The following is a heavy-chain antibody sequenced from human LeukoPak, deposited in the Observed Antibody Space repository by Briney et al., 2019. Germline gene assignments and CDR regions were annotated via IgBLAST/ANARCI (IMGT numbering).Heavy chain of an antibody. V-gene: IGHV4-34*01. CDR3: ARMAAGNFDY. D-gene: IGHD6-13*01. Sequence: SETLSLTCAVYGGSFSGYYGSWIRQPPGKGLEWIGEINHSGSTNYNPSLKSRVTISVDTSKNQFSLKLSSVTAADTAVYYCARMAAGNFDYWGQGTLVTVSS. J-gene: IGHJ4*02. CDR2: INHSGST. CDR1: GGSFSGYY.